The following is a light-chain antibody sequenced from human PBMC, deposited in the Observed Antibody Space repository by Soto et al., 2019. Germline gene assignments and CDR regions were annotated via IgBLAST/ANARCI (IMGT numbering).Light chain of an antibody. CDR1: QSVSSNF. CDR3: QQYGGSPIT. Sequence: EIVLTQSPGTLSLSPGERATLSCRVSQSVSSNFLAWFQQQPGQAPRLLVYAASRRVTGIPDRFSGSGSGTDFTLTISRLEPEDFAVYFCQQYGGSPITFGQGTRLEIK. CDR2: AAS. J-gene: IGKJ5*01. V-gene: IGKV3-20*01.